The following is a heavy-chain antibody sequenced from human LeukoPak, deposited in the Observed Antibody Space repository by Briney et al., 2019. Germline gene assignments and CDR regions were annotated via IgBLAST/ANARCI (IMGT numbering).Heavy chain of an antibody. CDR3: AREFSSSCLDF. J-gene: IGHJ4*02. CDR2: INPRGDST. CDR1: GFTFAGHY. V-gene: IGHV1-46*01. Sequence: GASVKVSCKASGFTFAGHYMHWVRQAPGQALEWIGIINPRGDSTSYAQNFQGRVSMIKDTSSSTLFMELRSLRSEDTAVYCCAREFSSSCLDFWGLGTLVTVSS. D-gene: IGHD2-2*01.